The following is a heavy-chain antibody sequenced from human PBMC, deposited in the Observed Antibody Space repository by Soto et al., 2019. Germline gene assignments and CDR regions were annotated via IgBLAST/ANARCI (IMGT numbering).Heavy chain of an antibody. D-gene: IGHD3-10*01. Sequence: EVQLVETGGGLIQPGGSLRLSCAASGFTVSSNYMSWVRQAPGKGLEWVSVIYSGGSTYYADSVKGRFTISRDNSKNTLYLQMKSLRGEDTGVYYCASGTAYCSGIRMDVWGQGTTVTVSS. CDR1: GFTVSSNY. CDR3: ASGTAYCSGIRMDV. CDR2: IYSGGST. V-gene: IGHV3-53*02. J-gene: IGHJ6*02.